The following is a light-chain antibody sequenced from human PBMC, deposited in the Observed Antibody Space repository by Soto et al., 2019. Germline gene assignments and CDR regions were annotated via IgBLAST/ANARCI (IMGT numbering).Light chain of an antibody. V-gene: IGKV1-9*01. J-gene: IGKJ5*01. Sequence: DIQLTQAPSFLSASAGDRVTITCRASQGICTYLAWYQQKPGRAPNLLIYAASTLQSEVPSRFSGSGSGTEFTLTISSLQPEDFATYYCQQLNTFPITFGQGTRLEIK. CDR1: QGICTY. CDR3: QQLNTFPIT. CDR2: AAS.